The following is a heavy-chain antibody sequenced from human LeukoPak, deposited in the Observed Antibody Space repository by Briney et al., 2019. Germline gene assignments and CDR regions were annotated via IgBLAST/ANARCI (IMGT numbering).Heavy chain of an antibody. CDR3: AGRSGIAVAGAFDY. Sequence: GGSLRLSCAASGFTFSTYLMHWVRQAPGKGLEWVSSISTSSDFIYYADSVKGRFTISRGNSKNTLYLQMNSLRAEDTAVYYCAGRSGIAVAGAFDYWGQGTLVTVSS. CDR1: GFTFSTYL. J-gene: IGHJ4*02. CDR2: ISTSSDFI. D-gene: IGHD6-19*01. V-gene: IGHV3-21*04.